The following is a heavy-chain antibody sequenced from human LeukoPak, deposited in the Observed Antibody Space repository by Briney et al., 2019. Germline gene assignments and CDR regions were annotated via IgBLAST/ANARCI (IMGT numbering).Heavy chain of an antibody. J-gene: IGHJ4*02. Sequence: PGGSLRLSCAASGFIFTGYGMHWVRQAPGKGLEWVAFIRSDGSTKYYADSVKGRFTISRDISNNTLYLQMNSLRPEDTAVYYCAKEALFRGVHGNYFDYWGQGTLVTVSS. D-gene: IGHD3-10*01. CDR2: IRSDGSTK. CDR3: AKEALFRGVHGNYFDY. CDR1: GFIFTGYG. V-gene: IGHV3-30*02.